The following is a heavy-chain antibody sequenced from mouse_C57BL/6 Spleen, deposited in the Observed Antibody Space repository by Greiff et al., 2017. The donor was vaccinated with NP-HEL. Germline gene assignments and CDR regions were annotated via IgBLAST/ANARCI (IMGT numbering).Heavy chain of an antibody. CDR2: INPNNGGT. CDR3: ARKSYEEFGV. Sequence: VHVKQSGPELVKPGASVKIPCKASGYTFTDYNMDWVKQSHGKSLEWIGDINPNNGGTIYNQKFKGKATLTVDKSSSTAYMELRSLTSEDTAVYYCARKSYEEFGVWGTGATVTVAT. D-gene: IGHD1-1*01. CDR1: GYTFTDYN. V-gene: IGHV1-18*01. J-gene: IGHJ1*03.